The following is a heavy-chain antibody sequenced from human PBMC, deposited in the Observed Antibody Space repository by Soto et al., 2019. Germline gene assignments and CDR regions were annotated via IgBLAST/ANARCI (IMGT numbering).Heavy chain of an antibody. CDR1: GGSIISGGYS. CDR2: IYHSGST. J-gene: IGHJ4*02. D-gene: IGHD4-17*01. Sequence: SETLSLTCAVSGGSIISGGYSWIWIRQPPGKGLEWIGYIYHSGSTYYNPSLKSRVTISVDRSKNQFSLKLSSVTAADTAVYYCARGPFSYGDYVFDYWGQGTLVTVS. V-gene: IGHV4-30-2*01. CDR3: ARGPFSYGDYVFDY.